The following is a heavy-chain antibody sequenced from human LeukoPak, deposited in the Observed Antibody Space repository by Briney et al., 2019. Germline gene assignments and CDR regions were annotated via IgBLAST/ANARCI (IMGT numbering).Heavy chain of an antibody. V-gene: IGHV6-1*01. CDR2: TYYRSKWYN. CDR1: GDSVSSNSAA. Sequence: SQTLSLTCAISGDSVSSNSAAWNWIRQSPSRGLEWLGRTYYRSKWYNDYAVSVKSRITINPDTSKNQFSLQLNSVTPEDTAVYYCARDYYDSSGYYNSYFDYWGQGTLVTVSS. D-gene: IGHD3-22*01. CDR3: ARDYYDSSGYYNSYFDY. J-gene: IGHJ4*02.